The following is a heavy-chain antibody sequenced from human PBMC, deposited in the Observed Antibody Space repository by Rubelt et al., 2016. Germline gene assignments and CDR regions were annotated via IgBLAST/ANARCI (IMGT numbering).Heavy chain of an antibody. CDR1: GGTFSSYA. J-gene: IGHJ6*02. V-gene: IGHV1-69*06. CDR2: IIPIFGTA. Sequence: QVQLVQSGAEVKKPGSSVKVSCKASGGTFSSYAISWVRQAPGQGLEWMGGIIPIFGTANYAQKFQGRVTITADKSPSTAYMERSSLGSEDTAVYYCASPPYDILTGYDYYYGMDVWGQGTTVTVSS. D-gene: IGHD3-9*01. CDR3: ASPPYDILTGYDYYYGMDV.